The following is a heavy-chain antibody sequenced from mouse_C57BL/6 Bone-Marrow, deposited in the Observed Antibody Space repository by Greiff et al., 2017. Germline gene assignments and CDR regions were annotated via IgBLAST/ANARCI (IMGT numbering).Heavy chain of an antibody. CDR3: ARRELGRYYAMDY. V-gene: IGHV1-58*01. CDR2: IYIGNGYT. Sequence: VHVKQSGAELVRPGSSVKMSCKTSGYTFTSYGINWVKQRPGQGLEWIGYIYIGNGYTEYNEKFKGKATLTSDTSSSTAYMQLSSLTSEDSAIYFCARRELGRYYAMDYWGQGTSVTVSS. CDR1: GYTFTSYG. D-gene: IGHD4-1*01. J-gene: IGHJ4*01.